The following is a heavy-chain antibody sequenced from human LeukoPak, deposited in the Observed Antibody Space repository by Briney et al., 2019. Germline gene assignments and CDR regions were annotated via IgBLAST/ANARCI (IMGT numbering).Heavy chain of an antibody. CDR2: ISYDGSNK. D-gene: IGHD5-12*01. CDR1: GFTFSSYG. Sequence: GGSLRLSCAASGFTFSSYGMHWVRQAPGKGLEWVAVISYDGSNKYYADSVKGRFTISRDNSKNTLYLQMNSLRAEDTATYYCARYNGYDLNYWGQGTLVIVSS. CDR3: ARYNGYDLNY. V-gene: IGHV3-30*03. J-gene: IGHJ4*02.